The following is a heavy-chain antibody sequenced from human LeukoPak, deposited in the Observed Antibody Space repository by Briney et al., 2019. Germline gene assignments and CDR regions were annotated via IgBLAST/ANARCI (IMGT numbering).Heavy chain of an antibody. J-gene: IGHJ4*02. V-gene: IGHV3-21*01. CDR3: ARVAEAAAFDY. CDR1: GFTLSNYA. Sequence: GGSLRLSCAASGFTLSNYAMNWVRQAPGKGLEWVSSINGSGDKTYYADSVKGRFTISRDNAKNSLYLQMNSLRAEDTAVYYCARVAEAAAFDYWGQGTLVTVSS. D-gene: IGHD6-13*01. CDR2: INGSGDKT.